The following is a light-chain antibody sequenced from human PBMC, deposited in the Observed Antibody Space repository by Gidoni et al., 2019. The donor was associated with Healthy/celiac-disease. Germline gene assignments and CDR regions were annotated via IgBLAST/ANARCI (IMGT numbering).Light chain of an antibody. Sequence: EIVMTQSTATLSVSPGESATLSCRASQSVSSNLAWYQQKPGQAPRLLIYGASTKATGIPARFSGSGSGTEFTLTISSLQSEDFAVYYCQQYNNGPPNTFGQGTKLEIK. CDR1: QSVSSN. J-gene: IGKJ2*01. CDR3: QQYNNGPPNT. CDR2: GAS. V-gene: IGKV3-15*01.